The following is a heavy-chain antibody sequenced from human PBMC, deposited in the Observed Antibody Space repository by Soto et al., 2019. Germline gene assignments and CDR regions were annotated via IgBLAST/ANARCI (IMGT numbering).Heavy chain of an antibody. CDR3: ASALGYCSSSSCYVDH. CDR2: IYYSGST. J-gene: IGHJ1*01. CDR1: GGSISSYY. V-gene: IGHV4-59*08. Sequence: SETLSLTCTVSGGSISSYYWSWIRQPPGKGLEWMGYIYYSGSTNYNPSLRSRVTISVDTSKNQFSLNLSSVTAADTAVYYCASALGYCSSSSCYVDHWGQGTLVTVSS. D-gene: IGHD2-2*01.